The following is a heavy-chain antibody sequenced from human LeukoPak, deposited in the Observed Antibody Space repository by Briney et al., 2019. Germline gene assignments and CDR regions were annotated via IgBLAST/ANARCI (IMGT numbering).Heavy chain of an antibody. V-gene: IGHV1-69*01. CDR1: GCTFSSYA. CDR3: ARAPYYYGSGSPPDY. Sequence: ASVKVSCKASGCTFSSYAISWVRQAPGQGLEWMGGIIPIFGTANYAQKFQGRVTITADESTSTAYMELSSLRSEDTAVYYCARAPYYYGSGSPPDYWGQGTLVTVSS. D-gene: IGHD3-10*01. CDR2: IIPIFGTA. J-gene: IGHJ4*02.